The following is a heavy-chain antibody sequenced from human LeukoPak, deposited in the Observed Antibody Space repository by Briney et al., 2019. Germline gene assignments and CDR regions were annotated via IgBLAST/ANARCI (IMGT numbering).Heavy chain of an antibody. Sequence: GGSLRLSCAASGFTVSSNYMSWVRQAPGKGLEWVSFIYSGGNTYYADSVKGRFTISRDNSKTTLYLQMNSLRAEDTAVYYCARGADRGGLVDYWGQGTLVTVSS. V-gene: IGHV3-66*01. CDR1: GFTVSSNY. CDR2: IYSGGNT. CDR3: ARGADRGGLVDY. J-gene: IGHJ4*02. D-gene: IGHD3-10*01.